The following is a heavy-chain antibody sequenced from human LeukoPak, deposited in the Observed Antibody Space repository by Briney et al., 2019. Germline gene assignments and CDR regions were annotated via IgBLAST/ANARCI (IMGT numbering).Heavy chain of an antibody. V-gene: IGHV3-21*01. CDR1: GFTFSRYS. Sequence: SGGSLRLSCAASGFTFSRYSMNWVRQAPGRGLEWVSSINSRGSDQYYADSVKGRFAISRDNAKNSLYLQMNSLRAEDTAVYYCAREGSIVPHQDLDSWGQGTLVTVSS. J-gene: IGHJ4*02. CDR3: AREGSIVPHQDLDS. D-gene: IGHD2-8*01. CDR2: INSRGSDQ.